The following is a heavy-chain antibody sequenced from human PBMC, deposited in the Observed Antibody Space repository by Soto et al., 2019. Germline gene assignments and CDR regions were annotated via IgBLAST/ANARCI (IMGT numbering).Heavy chain of an antibody. J-gene: IGHJ6*02. D-gene: IGHD3-22*01. V-gene: IGHV3-30-3*01. Sequence: HPGGSLRLSCAASGFTFSSYAMHWVRQAPGKGLEWVAVISYDGSNKYYADSVKGRFTISRDNSKNTLYLQMNSLRAEDTAVYYCARDWYYYDSSGYRTQSAPYYYYGMDVWGQGTTVTVSS. CDR2: ISYDGSNK. CDR3: ARDWYYYDSSGYRTQSAPYYYYGMDV. CDR1: GFTFSSYA.